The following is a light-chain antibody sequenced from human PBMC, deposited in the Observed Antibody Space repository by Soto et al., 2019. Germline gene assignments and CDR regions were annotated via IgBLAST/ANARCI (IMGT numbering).Light chain of an antibody. CDR1: QSVSTS. CDR3: QVRDVWPT. J-gene: IGKJ1*01. CDR2: DAS. Sequence: EIVLTQSPATLSLSPGERAALSCRASQSVSTSLAWYQHKPGQAPRVIIYDASKRAPGIPARFSGSGSGTDFTLTISSLEPEDFAVYYCQVRDVWPTFSQGTKVEIK. V-gene: IGKV3-11*01.